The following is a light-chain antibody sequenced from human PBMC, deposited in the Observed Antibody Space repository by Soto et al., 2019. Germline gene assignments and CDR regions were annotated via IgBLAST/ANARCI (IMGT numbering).Light chain of an antibody. Sequence: EIVLTQSPAILSLSPGGRATLSCRASQSVSNRYLAWYQQKPGQAPRLLIYGASSRATGIPARFSGSGSGTEFTLTISSLQSEDFAVYYCQQYNNWPPITFGQGTLLEI. CDR2: GAS. V-gene: IGKV3D-15*01. CDR1: QSVSNRY. J-gene: IGKJ5*01. CDR3: QQYNNWPPIT.